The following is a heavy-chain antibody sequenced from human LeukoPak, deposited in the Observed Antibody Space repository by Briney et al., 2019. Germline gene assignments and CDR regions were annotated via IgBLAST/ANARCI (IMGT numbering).Heavy chain of an antibody. J-gene: IGHJ3*02. D-gene: IGHD6-13*01. CDR1: GGSISSYY. Sequence: PSETLSLTCTVSGGSISSYYWSWIRQPPGKGLEWIGYIYYSGSTNYNPSLKSRVTISVDTSKNQFSLKMSSVTAADTAVYYCARDRRIAAAGDDAFDIWGQGTMVTVSS. V-gene: IGHV4-59*12. CDR2: IYYSGST. CDR3: ARDRRIAAAGDDAFDI.